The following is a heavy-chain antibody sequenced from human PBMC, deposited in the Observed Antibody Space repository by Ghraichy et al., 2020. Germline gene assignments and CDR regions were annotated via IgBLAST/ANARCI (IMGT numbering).Heavy chain of an antibody. CDR2: IKQDGSEK. J-gene: IGHJ4*02. CDR1: GFTLSDYW. D-gene: IGHD4-17*01. CDR3: TRERNYGVHLDY. V-gene: IGHV3-7*01. Sequence: GGSLRLSCAVSGFTLSDYWMSWVRQAPGKGLEWVANIKQDGSEKYYVDSVKGRFTISRDNARNSLYLQVNSLRAEDTAVYYCTRERNYGVHLDYWGQGAPVTVSS.